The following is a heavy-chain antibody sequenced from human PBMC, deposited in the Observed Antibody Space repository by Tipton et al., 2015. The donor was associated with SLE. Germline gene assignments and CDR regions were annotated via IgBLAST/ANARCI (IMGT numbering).Heavy chain of an antibody. CDR1: GDSIGSYGSY. V-gene: IGHV4-61*09. Sequence: TLSLTCTVSGDSIGSYGSYWSWIRQPAGKGLEWIGHIYHTGSTTYNPSVRSRLTISVDTSNNQFSLTLTSVTAADTAMYYCAREEGDYYNYAWSDPWGQGTLVTVSS. CDR2: IYHTGST. D-gene: IGHD2-21*02. J-gene: IGHJ5*02. CDR3: AREEGDYYNYAWSDP.